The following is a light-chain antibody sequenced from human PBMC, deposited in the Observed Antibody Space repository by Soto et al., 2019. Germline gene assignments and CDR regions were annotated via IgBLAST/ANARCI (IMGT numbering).Light chain of an antibody. V-gene: IGLV1-40*01. J-gene: IGLJ1*01. Sequence: QSVLTQPPSVSGAPGQRVIMSCTGSSSNIGAGFDVHWYQQLPGSAPTLLIYGNTNRPTGVPDRFSGSKGGTSASLTSTGLQADDEADYYCPSYDISLRGTVFGPGTKLTVL. CDR3: PSYDISLRGTV. CDR1: SSNIGAGFD. CDR2: GNT.